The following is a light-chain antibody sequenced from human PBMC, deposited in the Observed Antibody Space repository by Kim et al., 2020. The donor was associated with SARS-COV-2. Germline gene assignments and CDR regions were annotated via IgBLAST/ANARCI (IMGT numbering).Light chain of an antibody. CDR1: QSVSSN. Sequence: EIVMTQSPATLSVSPGERATLSCRASQSVSSNLAWYQQKPGQAPRLLIYGASIRATGIPARFSGSGSGTEFTLTISILQSEDFAVYYCQQYNNWPPVLTFGGGTKVDIK. CDR2: GAS. V-gene: IGKV3D-15*03. J-gene: IGKJ4*01. CDR3: QQYNNWPPVLT.